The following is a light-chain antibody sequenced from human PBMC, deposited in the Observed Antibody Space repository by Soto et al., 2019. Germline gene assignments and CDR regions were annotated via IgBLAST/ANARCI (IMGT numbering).Light chain of an antibody. CDR3: QQYGDWPLT. J-gene: IGKJ4*01. Sequence: EIVLTQSPVTLSLSPGERATLSCTASQSVRSTYLAWYQQKPGQAPRLLIFGVSNRAAGIPARFSGSGSGTEFTLTISSLQSEDFAVYYCQQYGDWPLTFGGGTKGDIK. CDR1: QSVRSTY. CDR2: GVS. V-gene: IGKV3-15*01.